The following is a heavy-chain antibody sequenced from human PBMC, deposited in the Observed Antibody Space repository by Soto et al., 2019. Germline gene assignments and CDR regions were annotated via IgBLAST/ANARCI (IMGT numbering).Heavy chain of an antibody. CDR3: AREGGSYDSGGYLIRGALDI. V-gene: IGHV4-31*03. J-gene: IGHJ3*02. CDR1: GDSISRIDYY. CDR2: IYFRGNT. Sequence: SETLSLTCSVSGDSISRIDYYWTWIRQHPEKGLEWIGNIYFRGNTYYSPSLESRLTISVDTSKNQFSLKLTSVTAADTAVYYCAREGGSYDSGGYLIRGALDIWGQGTMVT. D-gene: IGHD3-22*01.